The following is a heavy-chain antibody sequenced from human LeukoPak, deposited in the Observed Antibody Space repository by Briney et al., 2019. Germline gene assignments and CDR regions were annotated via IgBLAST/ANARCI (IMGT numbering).Heavy chain of an antibody. D-gene: IGHD2-15*01. J-gene: IGHJ5*02. Sequence: SETLSLTCTVSGGSISSGGYYWSWIRQRPGKGLEWIGYIYYSGSTYYNPSLKSRVTISVDTSKNQFSLKLSSVTAADTAVYYCARDCSDNWFDPWGQGTLVTVSS. V-gene: IGHV4-31*03. CDR3: ARDCSDNWFDP. CDR2: IYYSGST. CDR1: GGSISSGGYY.